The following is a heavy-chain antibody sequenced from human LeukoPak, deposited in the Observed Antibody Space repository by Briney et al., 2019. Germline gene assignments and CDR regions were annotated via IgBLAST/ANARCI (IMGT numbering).Heavy chain of an antibody. V-gene: IGHV3-30*04. Sequence: GGSLRLSCAASGFTFSSYAMHWVRQAPGKGLEWVAVISYDGSNKYYADSVKGRFTISRDNSKNTLYLQMNSLRAEDTAVYYCARDFTTCSSTSCYNYYYYGMDVWGQGTTVTVTS. CDR1: GFTFSSYA. CDR3: ARDFTTCSSTSCYNYYYYGMDV. D-gene: IGHD2-2*02. CDR2: ISYDGSNK. J-gene: IGHJ6*02.